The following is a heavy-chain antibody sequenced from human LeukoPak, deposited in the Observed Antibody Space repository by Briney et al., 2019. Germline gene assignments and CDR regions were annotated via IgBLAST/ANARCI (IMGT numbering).Heavy chain of an antibody. CDR1: GESFSGYY. Sequence: SETLSLTCAVYGESFSGYYWSWIRQPPGKGLEWIGEINHSGSTNYNPSLKSRVTISVDTSKNQFSLKLSSVTAADTAVYYCARAELVPSPFDYWGQGTLVTVSS. J-gene: IGHJ4*02. CDR2: INHSGST. V-gene: IGHV4-34*01. CDR3: ARAELVPSPFDY. D-gene: IGHD6-13*01.